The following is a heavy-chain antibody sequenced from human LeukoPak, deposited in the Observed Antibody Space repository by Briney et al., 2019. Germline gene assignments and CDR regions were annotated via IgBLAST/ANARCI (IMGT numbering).Heavy chain of an antibody. CDR1: GYSFTSGHY. D-gene: IGHD2-2*01. Sequence: PSETLSLTCSVSGYSFTSGHYWGWIRQPPGKGLEWIANIYHTGGAHYNPSLKSRVTLSVDTSKNQFSLKLSSVTAADTAVYYCARYCTSTTCILRGFDYWGQGTLVTVSS. CDR3: ARYCTSTTCILRGFDY. CDR2: IYHTGGA. J-gene: IGHJ4*02. V-gene: IGHV4-38-2*01.